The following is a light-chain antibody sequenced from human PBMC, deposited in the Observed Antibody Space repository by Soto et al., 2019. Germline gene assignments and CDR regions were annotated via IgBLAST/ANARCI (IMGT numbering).Light chain of an antibody. CDR3: SSYTSSSTLV. Sequence: LTQPASVSGSPGQPITISCTGTSSDVGGYNYVSWYQQHPGKAPKLMIYDVSNRPSGVSNRFSGSKSGNTASLTISGLQAEDEADYYCSSYTSSSTLVFGTGTKVTVL. V-gene: IGLV2-14*01. CDR2: DVS. CDR1: SSDVGGYNY. J-gene: IGLJ1*01.